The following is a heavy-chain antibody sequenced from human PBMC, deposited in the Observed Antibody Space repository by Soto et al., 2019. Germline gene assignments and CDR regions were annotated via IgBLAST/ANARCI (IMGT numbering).Heavy chain of an antibody. CDR1: GFSLSTSGVG. Sequence: QITLKESGPTLVKPTQTLTLTCTFSGFSLSTSGVGVGWIRQPPGKALEWLALIYWDDDKRSSPSLKSRLTIAKDTSKNHVVLTMTNMDPVDTATYYGAHSLRYFDWLFYWGQGTLVTVSS. CDR3: AHSLRYFDWLFY. CDR2: IYWDDDK. J-gene: IGHJ4*02. D-gene: IGHD3-9*01. V-gene: IGHV2-5*02.